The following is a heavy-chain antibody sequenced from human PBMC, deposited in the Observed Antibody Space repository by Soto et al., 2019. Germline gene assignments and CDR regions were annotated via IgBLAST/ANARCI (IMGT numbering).Heavy chain of an antibody. CDR3: AAQSGPRGDAFDI. Sequence: GASVKVSCKASGGTFSSYAISWVRQAPGQGLEWMGGIIPIFGTANYAQKFQGRVTITADESTSTAYMELSSLRSEDTAVYYCAAQSGPRGDAFDIWGQGTMVTVSS. CDR2: IIPIFGTA. CDR1: GGTFSSYA. V-gene: IGHV1-69*13. J-gene: IGHJ3*02. D-gene: IGHD3-10*01.